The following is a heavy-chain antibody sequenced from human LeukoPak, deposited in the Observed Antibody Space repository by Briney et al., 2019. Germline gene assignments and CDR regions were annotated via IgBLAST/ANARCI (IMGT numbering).Heavy chain of an antibody. Sequence: GGSLRLSCAASGFTFSSYRMHWVRQAPGKGLVWVSRINSDGSSTSYADSVKGRFTISRDNAKNTLYLQMNSLRAEDTAVYYCARDRDSGSYPHGGGFDPWGQGTLVTVSS. D-gene: IGHD1-26*01. CDR3: ARDRDSGSYPHGGGFDP. V-gene: IGHV3-74*01. CDR2: INSDGSST. CDR1: GFTFSSYR. J-gene: IGHJ5*02.